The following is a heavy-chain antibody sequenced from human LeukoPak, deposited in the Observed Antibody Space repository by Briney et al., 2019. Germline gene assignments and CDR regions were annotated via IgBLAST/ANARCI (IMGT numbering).Heavy chain of an antibody. CDR2: IIPIFGTA. V-gene: IGHV1-69*05. D-gene: IGHD3-10*01. CDR1: GGTFSSYA. CDR3: ARAEYYYGSGRHNWFDP. J-gene: IGHJ5*02. Sequence: GASVKVSCKASGGTFSSYAISWVRQAPGQGLEWMGGIIPIFGTANYAQKFQGRVTITTDESTSTAYMELSSLRSEDTAVYYCARAEYYYGSGRHNWFDPWGQGTLVTVSS.